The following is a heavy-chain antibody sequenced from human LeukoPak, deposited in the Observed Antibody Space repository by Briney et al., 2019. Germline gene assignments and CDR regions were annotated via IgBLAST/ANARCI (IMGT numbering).Heavy chain of an antibody. CDR1: GFTFNTYG. D-gene: IGHD3-3*01. Sequence: GGSLRLSCAVSGFTFNTYGMTWVRQAPGKGLEWVSAISASGTYTYYADSVKGRFTMSRDNSMDILYLQMNSLRAEDTAVYYCAKDLRRDVWSGYEYFYYYMDVWGKGTTVSVS. CDR2: ISASGTYT. CDR3: AKDLRRDVWSGYEYFYYYMDV. J-gene: IGHJ6*03. V-gene: IGHV3-23*01.